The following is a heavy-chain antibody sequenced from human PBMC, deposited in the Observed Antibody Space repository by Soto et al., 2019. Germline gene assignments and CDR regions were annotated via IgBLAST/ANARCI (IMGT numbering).Heavy chain of an antibody. D-gene: IGHD3-10*01. CDR3: AHNRASGSGPRLGSFDP. V-gene: IGHV2-5*02. J-gene: IGHJ5*02. CDR1: GFSLSTRGEG. CDR2: IYWDDDM. Sequence: QITLKESGPTLVKPTQTLTLTCTFSGFSLSTRGEGVGWIRQPPGKALEWLGLIYWDDDMHYSPSLKTRLTIIKDTSKSQVVLTLTNMGPGDTATYYCAHNRASGSGPRLGSFDPWGQGTLVTVSS.